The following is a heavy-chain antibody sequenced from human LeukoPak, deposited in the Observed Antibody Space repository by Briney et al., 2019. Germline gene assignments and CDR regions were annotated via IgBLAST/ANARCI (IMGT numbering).Heavy chain of an antibody. D-gene: IGHD6-13*01. CDR1: GGSSSGYY. V-gene: IGHV4-34*01. CDR3: AMFCSSTWLNGFFDY. Sequence: PSETLSLTCADYGGSSSGYYWSWSRQPPGKGLEWIGEINHSGSTNYNPSLKSRVTISVDTSKNQRSLKLSSVTAADTAVYYCAMFCSSTWLNGFFDYWGQGTLVTVSS. J-gene: IGHJ4*02. CDR2: INHSGST.